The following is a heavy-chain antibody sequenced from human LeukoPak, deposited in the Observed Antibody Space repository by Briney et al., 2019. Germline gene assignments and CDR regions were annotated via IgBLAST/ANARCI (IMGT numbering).Heavy chain of an antibody. V-gene: IGHV3-23*01. D-gene: IGHD3-22*01. J-gene: IGHJ4*02. CDR2: ISGSGGST. CDR3: AKMRSSGYFTDFDY. Sequence: GESLRLSCAASGFTFSSYAMSWVRQAPGKGLEWVSAISGSGGSTYYADSVKGRFTISRDNSKNTLYLQMNSLRAEDTAVYYCAKMRSSGYFTDFDYWGQGTLVTVSS. CDR1: GFTFSSYA.